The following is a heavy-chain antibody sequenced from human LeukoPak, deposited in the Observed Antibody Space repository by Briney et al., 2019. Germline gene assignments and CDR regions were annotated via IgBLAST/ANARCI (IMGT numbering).Heavy chain of an antibody. CDR3: ARVMGYGDYPFDY. CDR1: GGSICSGSYY. D-gene: IGHD4-17*01. V-gene: IGHV4-61*02. Sequence: SQTLSLTCTDSGGSICSGSYYWSWIRQPARKGLEWIGRIYTSGSTNYNPSLKSRVTISVDTSKNQFSLKLSSVTAADTAVYYCARVMGYGDYPFDYWGQGTLVTVSS. J-gene: IGHJ4*02. CDR2: IYTSGST.